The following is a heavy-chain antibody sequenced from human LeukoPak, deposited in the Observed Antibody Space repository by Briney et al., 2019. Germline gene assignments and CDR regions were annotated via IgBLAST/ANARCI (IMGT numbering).Heavy chain of an antibody. J-gene: IGHJ4*02. V-gene: IGHV3-23*01. CDR1: GFTFSSYA. CDR3: ARDFAREFTIDY. Sequence: PGGSLRLSCAASGFTFSSYAMSWVRQAPGKGLEWVSTITGGGSTTYYADSVKGRFTISRDNSKNTLYLQMNSLRAEDTALYYCARDFAREFTIDYWGQGTLVTVSS. CDR2: ITGGGSTT. D-gene: IGHD3-10*01.